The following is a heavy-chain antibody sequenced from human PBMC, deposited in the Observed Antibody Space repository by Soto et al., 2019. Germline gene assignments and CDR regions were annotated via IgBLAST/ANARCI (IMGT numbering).Heavy chain of an antibody. J-gene: IGHJ4*02. CDR3: ARLSSGGLYY. D-gene: IGHD3-10*01. V-gene: IGHV4-39*01. CDR1: GGSISSSSYY. CDR2: IYYSGST. Sequence: QLQLQESGPGLVKPSETLSLTCTVSGGSISSSSYYWGWIRQPPGKGLEWIGSIYYSGSTYYNPSLKXXVXIXVDTSKNQFSLKLSSVTAADTAVYYCARLSSGGLYYWGQGTLVTVSS.